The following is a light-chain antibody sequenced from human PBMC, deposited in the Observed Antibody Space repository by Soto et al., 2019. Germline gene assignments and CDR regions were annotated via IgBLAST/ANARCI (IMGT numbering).Light chain of an antibody. CDR2: GAS. V-gene: IGKV3-20*01. J-gene: IGKJ1*01. Sequence: EIVLTQSPGTLSLSPGERATLSCRASQSVSSSYLAWYQQKPGQAPRLLIYGASSRATGIPDRFSGSGSGTDFTLTISRLEPEDFAVYYCQQYGRSPGWTFGQGTK. CDR3: QQYGRSPGWT. CDR1: QSVSSSY.